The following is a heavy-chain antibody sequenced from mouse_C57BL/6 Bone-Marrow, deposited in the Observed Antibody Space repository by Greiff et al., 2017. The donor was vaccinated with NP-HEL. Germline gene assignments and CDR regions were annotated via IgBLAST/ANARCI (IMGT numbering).Heavy chain of an antibody. D-gene: IGHD1-1*01. Sequence: EVQLQQSGPELVKPGASVKISCKASGYSFTDYNMNWVKQSNGKSLEWIGVIYPNYGTTSYNQQFKGKATLTVDPSSSTAYMQLNSLTSEDSAVYYCASRGSSYWYFDVWGTGTTVTVSS. V-gene: IGHV1-39*01. CDR1: GYSFTDYN. CDR2: IYPNYGTT. J-gene: IGHJ1*03. CDR3: ASRGSSYWYFDV.